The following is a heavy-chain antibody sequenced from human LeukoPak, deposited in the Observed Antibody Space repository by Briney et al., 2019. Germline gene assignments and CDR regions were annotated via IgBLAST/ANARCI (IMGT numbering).Heavy chain of an antibody. V-gene: IGHV5-51*01. Sequence: GESLKISCKGSGYSFTSYWIGWVRQMPGKGLEWMGIIYPGDSDTRYSPSFQGQVTISADKSIRTAYLQWSSLKASDTAIYYCVRHHDYGDYGCFDYWGQGTLVTVSS. CDR1: GYSFTSYW. CDR3: VRHHDYGDYGCFDY. J-gene: IGHJ4*02. D-gene: IGHD4-17*01. CDR2: IYPGDSDT.